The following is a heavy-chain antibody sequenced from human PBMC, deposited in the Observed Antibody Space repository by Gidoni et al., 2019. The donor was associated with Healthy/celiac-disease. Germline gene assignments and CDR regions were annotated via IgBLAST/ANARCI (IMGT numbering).Heavy chain of an antibody. CDR3: ARGAGTPSDAFDI. CDR1: GSTFTSYY. D-gene: IGHD6-19*01. V-gene: IGHV1-46*01. J-gene: IGHJ3*02. Sequence: QVQLVQSGAEVKKPGASVKVSCKASGSTFTSYYMHWVRHAPGQGLEWMGIINPSGSSTSYAQKFQGRVTMTRDTSTSTVYMELSSLRSEDTAAYYCARGAGTPSDAFDIWGQGTMVTVSS. CDR2: INPSGSST.